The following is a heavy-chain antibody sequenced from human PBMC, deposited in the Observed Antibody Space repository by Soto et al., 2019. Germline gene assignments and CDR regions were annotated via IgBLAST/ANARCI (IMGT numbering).Heavy chain of an antibody. CDR2: ISSSGSTI. J-gene: IGHJ6*03. CDR3: ARDRANYLRNYYYYYMDV. V-gene: IGHV3-11*01. CDR1: GFTFSDYY. Sequence: GGSLRLSCAASGFTFSDYYMSWIRQAPGKGLEWVSYISSSGSTIYYADSVKGRFTISRDNAKNSLYLQMNSLRAEDTAVYYCARDRANYLRNYYYYYMDVWGKGTTVTVSS. D-gene: IGHD4-4*01.